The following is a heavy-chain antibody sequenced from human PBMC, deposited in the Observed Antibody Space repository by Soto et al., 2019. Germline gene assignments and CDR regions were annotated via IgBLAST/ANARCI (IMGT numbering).Heavy chain of an antibody. CDR2: IYHSGST. V-gene: IGHV4-4*02. CDR3: ARLPIAVAPIDY. CDR1: GGSISSSNW. D-gene: IGHD6-19*01. Sequence: KPSETLSLTCAVSGGSISSSNWWSWVRQPPGKGLEWIGEIYHSGSTNYNPSLRSRVTISVDKSKNQFSLKLSSVTAADTAVYYCARLPIAVAPIDYWGQGTLVTVSS. J-gene: IGHJ4*02.